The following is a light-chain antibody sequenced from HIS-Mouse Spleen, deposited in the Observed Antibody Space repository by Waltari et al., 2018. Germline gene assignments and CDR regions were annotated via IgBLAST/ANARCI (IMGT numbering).Light chain of an antibody. J-gene: IGLJ2*01. CDR3: YSTDSSGNHRV. Sequence: SYELTQPPSVSVSPGQTARITCPGEALPKKYAYWYKQKSGQAPVLVIYEDSKRPSGIPERFSGSSSGTMATLTISGAQVEDEADYYCYSTDSSGNHRVFGGGTKLTVL. V-gene: IGLV3-10*01. CDR2: EDS. CDR1: ALPKKY.